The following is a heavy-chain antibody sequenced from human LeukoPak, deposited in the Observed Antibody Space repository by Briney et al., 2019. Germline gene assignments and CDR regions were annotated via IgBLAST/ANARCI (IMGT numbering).Heavy chain of an antibody. J-gene: IGHJ4*02. CDR2: ISPSGGTT. CDR3: AKAQGYLDY. V-gene: IGHV3-23*01. Sequence: GGSLSLSCAASGFTFSSYGIVWVRQAPGKGLEWVSGISPSGGTTYYVDSVKGRFTISRDNSKNTVYLQMSSLRVDDTAVYYCAKAQGYLDYWGQGTLATVSS. CDR1: GFTFSSYG.